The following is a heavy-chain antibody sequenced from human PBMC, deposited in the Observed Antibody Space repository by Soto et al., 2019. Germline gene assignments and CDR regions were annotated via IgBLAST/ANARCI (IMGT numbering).Heavy chain of an antibody. D-gene: IGHD5-12*01. CDR1: GFTFTNYA. Sequence: GGSLILSCATSGFTFTNYAMTWVRQGPGKGLEWVSSISAGGVSTYFADSVKGRFTISRDNSKNTLFLHMNSLRAEDTAVYYCAKMYRGHRGYIQSWGQGTLVTVS. CDR3: AKMYRGHRGYIQS. J-gene: IGHJ5*02. V-gene: IGHV3-23*01. CDR2: ISAGGVST.